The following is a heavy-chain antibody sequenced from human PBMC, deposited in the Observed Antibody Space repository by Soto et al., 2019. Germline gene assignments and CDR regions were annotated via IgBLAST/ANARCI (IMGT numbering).Heavy chain of an antibody. Sequence: QLPLVQSGAEVKKPGSSVTVSCKASGGTFSSYAIHLVRQAPGQGLEWMGGIIPMYGPAKYAQRFQGRVTITADESTTTVYMELTSLTSQDTAVYYCARVTSMVRGVIDNWFDPWGHGTLVTVSS. D-gene: IGHD3-10*01. CDR3: ARVTSMVRGVIDNWFDP. V-gene: IGHV1-69*01. CDR2: IIPMYGPA. CDR1: GGTFSSYA. J-gene: IGHJ5*02.